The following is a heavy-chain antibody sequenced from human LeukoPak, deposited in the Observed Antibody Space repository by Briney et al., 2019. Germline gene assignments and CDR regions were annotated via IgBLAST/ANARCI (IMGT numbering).Heavy chain of an antibody. V-gene: IGHV1-8*01. CDR2: MNPSSGNT. CDR3: ARRDCTTGACRFDD. D-gene: IGHD2-8*01. Sequence: WVRQAXGQGLEWMGWMNPSSGNTGYAQKFQGRLTMTRNTSISTAYMDLSSLRSDDTAVYYCARRDCTTGACRFDDWGQGTRVSVSP. J-gene: IGHJ4*02.